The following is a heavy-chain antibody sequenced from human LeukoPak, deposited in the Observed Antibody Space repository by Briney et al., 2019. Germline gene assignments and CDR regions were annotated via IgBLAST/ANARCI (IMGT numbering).Heavy chain of an antibody. CDR2: IWYDGSNK. CDR3: ARQESLRFLEWLPHYYYYYGMDV. Sequence: PGGSLRLSCAASGSTFSSYGMHWVRQAPGKGLEWVAVIWYDGSNKYYADSVKGRFTISRDNSKNTLYLQMNSLRAEDTAVYYCARQESLRFLEWLPHYYYYYGMDVWGQGTTVTVSS. V-gene: IGHV3-33*01. J-gene: IGHJ6*02. CDR1: GSTFSSYG. D-gene: IGHD3-3*01.